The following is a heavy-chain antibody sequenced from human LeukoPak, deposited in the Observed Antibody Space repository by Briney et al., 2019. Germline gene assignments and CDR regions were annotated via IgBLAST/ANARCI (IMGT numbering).Heavy chain of an antibody. CDR3: ARDETPYY. CDR2: ISSSSSYI. CDR1: GFTVSGDY. V-gene: IGHV3-21*01. D-gene: IGHD4-23*01. Sequence: GGSLRLSCAASGFTVSGDYMSWVRQAPGKGLEWVSSISSSSSYIYYADSVKGRFTISRDNAKNSLYLQMNSLRAEDTAVYYCARDETPYYWGQGTLVTVSS. J-gene: IGHJ4*02.